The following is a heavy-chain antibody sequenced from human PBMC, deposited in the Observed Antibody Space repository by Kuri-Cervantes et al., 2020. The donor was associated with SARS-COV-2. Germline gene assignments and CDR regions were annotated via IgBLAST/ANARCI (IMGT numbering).Heavy chain of an antibody. CDR3: ARGSAVSGASTFAFDL. Sequence: GESLKISCAASGFTFSSYGMHWVRQAPGKGLEWVAFIRYDGSNKYYADSVKGRFTISRDTAKNSLFLQMTSLRAEDTAVYYCARGSAVSGASTFAFDLWGQGAMVTVSS. V-gene: IGHV3-30*02. J-gene: IGHJ3*01. D-gene: IGHD6-19*01. CDR1: GFTFSSYG. CDR2: IRYDGSNK.